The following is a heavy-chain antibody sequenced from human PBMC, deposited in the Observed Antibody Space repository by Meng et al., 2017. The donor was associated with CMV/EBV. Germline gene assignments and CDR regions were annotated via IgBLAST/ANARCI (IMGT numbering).Heavy chain of an antibody. CDR3: MSKEDGITARR. CDR2: IKSKSYGGAA. V-gene: IGHV3-15*01. Sequence: GESLKISCAASGFTFKTAWMNWVRQVPGKGLEWVGRIKSKSYGGAADYVAAVKGRFTISRDDSEDTFYLQMNSLKIEDSGVYYCMSKEDGITARRGGQGTLVTVSS. CDR1: GFTFKTAW. J-gene: IGHJ4*02. D-gene: IGHD6-6*01.